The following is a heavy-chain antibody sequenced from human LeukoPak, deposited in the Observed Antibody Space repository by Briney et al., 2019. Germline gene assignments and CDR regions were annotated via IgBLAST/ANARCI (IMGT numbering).Heavy chain of an antibody. V-gene: IGHV3-23*01. CDR2: ISGSGGST. D-gene: IGHD1-26*01. CDR1: GFTFSSYA. Sequence: GGSLRLSCAASGFTFSSYAMSWVRQAPGKGLEWVSAISGSGGSTYYADSVKGRFTISRDNSKNSPYLQMNSLRAEDTAVYYCARLIVGAIKNWGQGTLVTVSS. CDR3: ARLIVGAIKN. J-gene: IGHJ4*02.